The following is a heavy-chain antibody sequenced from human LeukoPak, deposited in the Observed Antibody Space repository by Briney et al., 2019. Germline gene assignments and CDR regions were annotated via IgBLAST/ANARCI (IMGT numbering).Heavy chain of an antibody. CDR1: GYSFATRW. CDR2: IYPDDSDA. D-gene: IGHD3-10*01. CDR3: ARGAYGSGSYYNYHGMDV. V-gene: IGHV5-51*01. J-gene: IGHJ6*02. Sequence: GASLKISCKGSGYSFATRWVAWVRQMPGKGLEWMGIIYPDDSDARYSPSFQGQVTISADKSISTAYLQWSSLKASDTAMYFCARGAYGSGSYYNYHGMDVWGQGTTVTVSS.